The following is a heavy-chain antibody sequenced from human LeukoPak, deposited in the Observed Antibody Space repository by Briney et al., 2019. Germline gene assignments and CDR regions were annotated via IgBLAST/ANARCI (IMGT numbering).Heavy chain of an antibody. CDR3: ARRNGDYGLDY. CDR2: ISYDGSHK. Sequence: GRSLRLSCAASGFTFSNYAMHWVRQAPGKGLEWVTVISYDGSHKYYADSVKGRFTISRDNSKNTLYLQMNSLRVEDTAVYYCARRNGDYGLDYWGQGTLVTVSS. D-gene: IGHD4-17*01. J-gene: IGHJ4*02. V-gene: IGHV3-30*04. CDR1: GFTFSNYA.